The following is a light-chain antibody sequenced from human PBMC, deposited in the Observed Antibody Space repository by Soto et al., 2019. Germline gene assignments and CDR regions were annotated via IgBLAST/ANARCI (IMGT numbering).Light chain of an antibody. Sequence: EIVLTQSPATLSLSPGERATLSCRASQSVSSYLAWYQQKPGQAPRLLIYDASNRATGIPARFSGSGPGTDFTLTISSLEPEDVAVYDWQQRSDCLLTFGGGTKVEIK. V-gene: IGKV3D-11*02. CDR1: QSVSSY. J-gene: IGKJ4*02. CDR3: QQRSDCLLT. CDR2: DAS.